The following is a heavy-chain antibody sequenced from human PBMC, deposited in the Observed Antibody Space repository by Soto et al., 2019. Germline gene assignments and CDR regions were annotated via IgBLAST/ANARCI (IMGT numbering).Heavy chain of an antibody. D-gene: IGHD3-10*01. Sequence: QLQLQESGSGLVKPSQTLSLTCAVSGGSISSGGYSWSWIRQPPGKGLEWIGYIYHSGSTYYNPSLKSRVNISGDRSKNQFSLKLSSVTAADTAVYYCARGRVGRITMVRGVTSTDWFDPWGQGTLVTVSS. CDR1: GGSISSGGYS. CDR2: IYHSGST. V-gene: IGHV4-30-2*01. CDR3: ARGRVGRITMVRGVTSTDWFDP. J-gene: IGHJ5*02.